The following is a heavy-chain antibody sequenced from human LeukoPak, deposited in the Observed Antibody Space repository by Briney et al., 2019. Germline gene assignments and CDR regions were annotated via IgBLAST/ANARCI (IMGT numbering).Heavy chain of an antibody. V-gene: IGHV1-46*01. Sequence: ASVKVSCKASGYTFTGYYMHWVRQAPGQGLEWMGIINPSGGSTSYAQKFQGRVTMTRDTSTSTVYMELSSLRSEDTAVYYCASGGSQWYYFDYWGQGTLVTVSS. D-gene: IGHD2-15*01. CDR1: GYTFTGYY. CDR3: ASGGSQWYYFDY. J-gene: IGHJ4*02. CDR2: INPSGGST.